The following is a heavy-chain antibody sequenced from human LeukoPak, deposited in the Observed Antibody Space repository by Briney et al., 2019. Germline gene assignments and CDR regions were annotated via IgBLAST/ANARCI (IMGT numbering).Heavy chain of an antibody. D-gene: IGHD6-19*01. J-gene: IGHJ3*02. V-gene: IGHV3-30*04. CDR1: GFTFSSYA. CDR3: ARRANKGSGWSDAFDI. CDR2: ISYHGSNK. Sequence: PGRSLRLSCAASGFTFSSYAMHWVRQAPGKGLEWVAVISYHGSNKYYADSVQGRFTISRDNSKNTLSLQMNSLRAGDTAVYYCARRANKGSGWSDAFDIWGQGTMVTVSS.